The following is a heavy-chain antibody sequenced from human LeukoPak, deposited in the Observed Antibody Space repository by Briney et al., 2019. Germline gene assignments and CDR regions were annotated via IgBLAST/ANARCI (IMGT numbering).Heavy chain of an antibody. CDR1: GVSFNDYY. D-gene: IGHD4-17*01. J-gene: IGHJ4*02. V-gene: IGHV4-34*01. CDR3: TRMTTGHDY. Sequence: PSETLSLTCAVSGVSFNDYYWSWVRQTPGKGLEWIGEINHSGYTNDSPSLKSRVTLSIDASRKQFSLNLRSVTVADSGIYYCTRMTTGHDYWGQGTLVTVSS. CDR2: INHSGYT.